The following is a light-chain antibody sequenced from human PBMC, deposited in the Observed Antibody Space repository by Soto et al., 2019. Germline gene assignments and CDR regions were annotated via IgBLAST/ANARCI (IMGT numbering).Light chain of an antibody. Sequence: DVQMTQSPSSLSASVGDRVTITCQASQDISNYLNWYQQKPGKAPKLLIYDASNLETGVPSRFSGSGSGTELTCTSSSLQPEDIATYYCQQYDNLPYTFGQGTKLEIK. V-gene: IGKV1-33*01. CDR1: QDISNY. CDR2: DAS. CDR3: QQYDNLPYT. J-gene: IGKJ2*01.